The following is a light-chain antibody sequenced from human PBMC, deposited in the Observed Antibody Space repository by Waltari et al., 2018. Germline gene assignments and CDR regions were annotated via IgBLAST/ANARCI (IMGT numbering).Light chain of an antibody. CDR1: ELPSKY. V-gene: IGLV3-10*01. J-gene: IGLJ1*01. CDR3: YSSDTTGLRV. CDR2: EDT. Sequence: SYELTQPPSVSVSPGQTARITCSGHELPSKYAYWFQQKSGQAPRLVIYEDTKRPSGIPARFSGSSSGTVATWTITGAQVDDEADYYCYSSDTTGLRVFGGGTTVVVL.